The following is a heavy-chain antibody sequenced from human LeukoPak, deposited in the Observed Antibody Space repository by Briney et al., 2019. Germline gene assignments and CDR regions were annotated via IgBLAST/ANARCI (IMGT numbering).Heavy chain of an antibody. CDR3: ARPGSGYTASGAFDI. J-gene: IGHJ3*02. D-gene: IGHD5-18*01. CDR1: GDSISTYY. V-gene: IGHV4-59*08. Sequence: PSETLSLTCTVSGDSISTYYWSWMRQPPGKGLEWMGYVHYSGTTNYNPSLKSRVTISVDASKNQFSLKLTSLTAADTAVYYCARPGSGYTASGAFDIWGQGTMVTVSS. CDR2: VHYSGTT.